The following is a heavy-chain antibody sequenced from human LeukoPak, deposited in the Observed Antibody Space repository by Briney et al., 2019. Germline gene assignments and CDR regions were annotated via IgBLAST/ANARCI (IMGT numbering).Heavy chain of an antibody. V-gene: IGHV3-72*01. CDR2: IRNKANSYIT. CDR1: GFTFSDNF. D-gene: IGHD2-2*01. Sequence: SGGSLRLSCAPSGFTFSDNFMDWVRQAPGKGLEWVGRIRNKANSYITEYAASVKGRFTIARDDSKALLFLQMNSLKTEDTAVYYCATIRRCLGYWGQGTLVTVSS. J-gene: IGHJ4*02. CDR3: ATIRRCLGY.